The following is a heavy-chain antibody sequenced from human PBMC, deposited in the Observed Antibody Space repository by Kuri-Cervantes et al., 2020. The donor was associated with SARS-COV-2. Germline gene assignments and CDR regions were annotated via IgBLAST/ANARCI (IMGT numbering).Heavy chain of an antibody. CDR3: ARGQARRRGWFDP. CDR1: GGSFSGYY. Sequence: GSLRLSCAVYGGSFSGYYWSWIRQPPGKGLEWIGEINHSGSTNYNPSLKSRVTISVDTSKNQFSLKLSSVTAADTAVYYCARGQARRRGWFDPWGQGTLVTVSS. J-gene: IGHJ5*02. CDR2: INHSGST. V-gene: IGHV4-34*01. D-gene: IGHD3-10*01.